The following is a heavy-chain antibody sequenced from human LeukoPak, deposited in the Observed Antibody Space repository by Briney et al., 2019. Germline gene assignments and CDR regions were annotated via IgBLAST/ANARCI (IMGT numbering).Heavy chain of an antibody. J-gene: IGHJ4*02. CDR2: IKPDGSGK. CDR3: VTSWVRQERDF. V-gene: IGHV3-7*01. D-gene: IGHD3-10*01. CDR1: GFIFRDYW. Sequence: GGSLRLPGAASGFIFRDYWMSWVRQAPGKGLEWLADIKPDGSGKTYVDSVKGRFTISRDNAQQSLYLQMDTLTAEDTAVYYCVTSWVRQERDFWGQGTLVTVSS.